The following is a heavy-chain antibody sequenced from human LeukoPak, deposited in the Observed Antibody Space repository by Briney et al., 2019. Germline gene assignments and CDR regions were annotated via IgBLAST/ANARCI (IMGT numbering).Heavy chain of an antibody. D-gene: IGHD5-18*01. J-gene: IGHJ6*02. V-gene: IGHV1-69*13. CDR3: ASGSRRGYSYSSAFGYRYYGLDV. CDR1: GGTLSNYA. CDR2: IIPIFRTR. Sequence: SVKVSCKASGGTLSNYAISWVRQAPGQGLEWMGGIIPIFRTREYAQKFQGRLTIVADESANTAFMDLSSLRSDDTAVYYCASGSRRGYSYSSAFGYRYYGLDVWGQGTTVTVSS.